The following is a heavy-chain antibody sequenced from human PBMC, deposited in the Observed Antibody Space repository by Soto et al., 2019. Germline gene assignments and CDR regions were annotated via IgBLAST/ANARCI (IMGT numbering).Heavy chain of an antibody. Sequence: EVQLVESGGGLVQPGRSLRLSCAASGFTFDDYAMHWVRQAPGKGLEWVSGISWNSGSIGYADSVKGRFTISRDNAKNSLYLQMNSLRAEDTALYYCASGYSYVSPFDYWVQGTLVTVSS. CDR3: ASGYSYVSPFDY. CDR2: ISWNSGSI. J-gene: IGHJ4*02. V-gene: IGHV3-9*01. D-gene: IGHD5-18*01. CDR1: GFTFDDYA.